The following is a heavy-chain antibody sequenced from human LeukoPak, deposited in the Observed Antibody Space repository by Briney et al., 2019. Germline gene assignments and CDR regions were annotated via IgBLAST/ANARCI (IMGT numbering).Heavy chain of an antibody. V-gene: IGHV4-38-2*02. Sequence: SETLSLTCTVSGYSISSGYYWGWIRQPPGKGLEWIGSIYHSGSTYYNPSLKSRVTISVDTSKNQFSLKLSSVTAADTAVYYCARAQPYYDFWSGYYPPGAFDIWGQGTMVTVSS. CDR3: ARAQPYYDFWSGYYPPGAFDI. CDR2: IYHSGST. CDR1: GYSISSGYY. J-gene: IGHJ3*02. D-gene: IGHD3-3*01.